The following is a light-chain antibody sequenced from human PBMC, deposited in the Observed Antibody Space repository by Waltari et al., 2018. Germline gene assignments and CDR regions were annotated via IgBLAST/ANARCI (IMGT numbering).Light chain of an antibody. V-gene: IGKV1-39*01. CDR2: SES. CDR3: LQTYSIPFS. J-gene: IGKJ2*01. Sequence: IQMTQYPSSLSASVGDRITISCRANQTINKFLNLYQQIGSKAPKLLIFSESSLQSGFPLIFSGSVSVTYFTLIIIFLLLDFFSTYYCLQTYSIPFSFG. CDR1: QTINKF.